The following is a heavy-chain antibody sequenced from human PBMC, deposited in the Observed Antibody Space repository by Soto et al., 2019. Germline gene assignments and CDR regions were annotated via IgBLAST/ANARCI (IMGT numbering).Heavy chain of an antibody. Sequence: QLQLQESGSGLVQPSQTLSLTCAVSGGSFTGGYSWTWIRQPPGKGLEWIGYIYHGGGIYYNPSLESRATMSLDRSKNQSSLKLTSVTAADTAMYFCARLTGDRDYWGQGALVTVSS. V-gene: IGHV4-30-2*01. D-gene: IGHD3-9*01. J-gene: IGHJ4*02. CDR2: IYHGGGI. CDR1: GGSFTGGYS. CDR3: ARLTGDRDY.